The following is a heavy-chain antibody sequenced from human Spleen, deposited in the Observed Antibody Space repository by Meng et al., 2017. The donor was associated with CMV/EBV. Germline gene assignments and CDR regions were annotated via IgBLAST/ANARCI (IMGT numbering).Heavy chain of an antibody. CDR1: GFTASNYY. D-gene: IGHD3-3*01. J-gene: IGHJ4*02. Sequence: GGSLRLSCAASGFTASNYYMSWVRQAPGKGREWVSIVYNTGDTQYADSVKGRFTISRDDSKNTLYLQMNSLRAEDTAVYYCARQSGYYTFYYYDYWGQGALVTVSS. CDR3: ARQSGYYTFYYYDY. CDR2: VYNTGDT. V-gene: IGHV3-53*01.